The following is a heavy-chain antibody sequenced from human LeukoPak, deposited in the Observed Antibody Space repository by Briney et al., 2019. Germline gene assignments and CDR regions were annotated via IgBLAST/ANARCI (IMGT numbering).Heavy chain of an antibody. D-gene: IGHD2-2*01. CDR1: GFTFSSYG. V-gene: IGHV3-30*02. Sequence: GGSLRLSCAASGFTFSSYGMHWVRQAPGKGLEWVAFIRYDGSNKYYADSVKGRFTISRDNSKNTLYLQMNSLRAEDTAVYYCGGYCSSTSCYPYYFDYWGQGTLVTVS. CDR3: GGYCSSTSCYPYYFDY. J-gene: IGHJ4*02. CDR2: IRYDGSNK.